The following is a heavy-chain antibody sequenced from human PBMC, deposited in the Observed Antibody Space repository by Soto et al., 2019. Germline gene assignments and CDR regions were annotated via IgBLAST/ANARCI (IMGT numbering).Heavy chain of an antibody. CDR1: GDSVSSNSAA. CDR2: TYYRSKWYN. Sequence: SQTLSLTCVISGDSVSSNSAAWNWIRQSPSRGLEWLGRTYYRSKWYNDYAVSVKSRITINPGTSKNQFSLQLNSVTPEDTAVYYCARDLRGCGGDCYTTIDYWGQGTLVTVSS. D-gene: IGHD2-21*02. V-gene: IGHV6-1*01. CDR3: ARDLRGCGGDCYTTIDY. J-gene: IGHJ4*02.